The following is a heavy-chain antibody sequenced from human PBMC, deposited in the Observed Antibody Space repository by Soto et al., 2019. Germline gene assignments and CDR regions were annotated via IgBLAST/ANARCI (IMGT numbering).Heavy chain of an antibody. CDR2: IYYSGST. CDR1: GGSISSYY. CDR3: ATSQNGYDSVFDY. D-gene: IGHD5-12*01. J-gene: IGHJ4*02. V-gene: IGHV4-59*08. Sequence: SETLSLTCTVSGGSISSYYWSWIRQPPGKGLEWIGYIYYSGSTNYNPSLKSRVTISVDTSKNQFSLKLSSVTAADTAVYYCATSQNGYDSVFDYWGQGTLVTVLL.